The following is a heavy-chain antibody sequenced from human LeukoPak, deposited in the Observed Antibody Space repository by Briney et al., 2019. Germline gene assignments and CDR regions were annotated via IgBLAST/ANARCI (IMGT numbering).Heavy chain of an antibody. CDR2: INHSGST. D-gene: IGHD2-2*02. V-gene: IGHV4-34*01. Sequence: PSETLSLTCAVYGGSFSGYYWSWIRQPPGKGLEWIGEINHSGSTNYNPSLKSRVTISVDTSKNQFSLKLSSVTAADTAVYYCARRRYCSSTSCYNFYDYWGQGTLVTVSS. CDR1: GGSFSGYY. CDR3: ARRRYCSSTSCYNFYDY. J-gene: IGHJ4*02.